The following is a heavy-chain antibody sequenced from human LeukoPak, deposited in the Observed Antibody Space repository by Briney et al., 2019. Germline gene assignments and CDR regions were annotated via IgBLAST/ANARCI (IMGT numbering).Heavy chain of an antibody. J-gene: IGHJ6*03. CDR1: GGSISSGSYY. CDR3: ARDMAAATSYYYYYYMDV. CDR2: IYTSGST. Sequence: SEPLSLTCTVSGGSISSGSYYWSWIRQPAGKGLEWIGRIYTSGSTNYNPSLKSRVTISVDTSKNQFSLKLSSVTAADTAVYYCARDMAAATSYYYYYYMDVWGKGTTVTVSS. D-gene: IGHD2-15*01. V-gene: IGHV4-61*02.